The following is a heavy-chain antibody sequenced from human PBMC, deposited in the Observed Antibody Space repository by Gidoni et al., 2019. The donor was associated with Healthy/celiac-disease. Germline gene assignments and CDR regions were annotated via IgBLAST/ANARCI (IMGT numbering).Heavy chain of an antibody. CDR1: GFTFSSDS. Sequence: EVQLVESGGGLVKPGGSLRLSCAASGFTFSSDSLNWGRQAPGKGLEGVSSISSSSSYIYYADSVKGRFTISRDNAKNSLYLQMNSLRAEDTAVYYCARDESSIAAAGLYYYYYGMDVWGQGTTVTVSS. J-gene: IGHJ6*02. D-gene: IGHD6-13*01. V-gene: IGHV3-21*01. CDR3: ARDESSIAAAGLYYYYYGMDV. CDR2: ISSSSSYI.